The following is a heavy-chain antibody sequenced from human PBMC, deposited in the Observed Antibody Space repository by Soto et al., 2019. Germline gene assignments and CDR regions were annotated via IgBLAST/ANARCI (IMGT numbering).Heavy chain of an antibody. Sequence: GGSLRLSCAASGFTFSSYAMNWVRQAPGKGLEWVSAMSGSGDSTYYADSVKGRFTISRDNSKNTLHLQMNSLRAEDMAVYYCAKARSSTTFDYWGQGTLVTVSS. CDR2: MSGSGDST. CDR3: AKARSSTTFDY. J-gene: IGHJ4*02. CDR1: GFTFSSYA. V-gene: IGHV3-23*01. D-gene: IGHD1-26*01.